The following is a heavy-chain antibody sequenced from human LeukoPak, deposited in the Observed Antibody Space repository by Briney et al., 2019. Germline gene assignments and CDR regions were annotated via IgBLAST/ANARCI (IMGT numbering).Heavy chain of an antibody. CDR3: ARDLPTLSVAFDI. CDR2: ISSSGSSI. V-gene: IGHV3-21*04. CDR1: GFSFSSST. Sequence: GGSLRLSCAASGFSFSSSTMNWVRQAPGRGLEWVSSISSSGSSIYYADSVKGRFTISRDNAKNSLYLQINSLRAEDTAVYYCARDLPTLSVAFDIWGQGTMVTVSS. D-gene: IGHD2/OR15-2a*01. J-gene: IGHJ3*02.